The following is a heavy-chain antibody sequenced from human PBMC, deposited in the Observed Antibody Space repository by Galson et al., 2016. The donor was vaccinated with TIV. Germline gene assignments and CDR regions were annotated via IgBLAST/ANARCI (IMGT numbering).Heavy chain of an antibody. CDR3: ARGRAYGDYVQYF. CDR2: ISTYNGDT. V-gene: IGHV1-18*01. D-gene: IGHD4-17*01. Sequence: SCKASGYRFTSYGISWVRQGPGQGLEWMGWISTYNGDTNYAQKFRGRVTMTTDTATSTAYMELRRLRSDDSAVYYCARGRAYGDYVQYFWGQGTLVSVSS. CDR1: GYRFTSYG. J-gene: IGHJ4*02.